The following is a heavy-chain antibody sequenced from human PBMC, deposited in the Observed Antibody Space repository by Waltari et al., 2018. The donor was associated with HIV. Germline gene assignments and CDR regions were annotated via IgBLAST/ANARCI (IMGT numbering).Heavy chain of an antibody. CDR3: AKDMSSDDAFDI. CDR2: ISWNSGSI. CDR1: GFTFDDYA. J-gene: IGHJ3*02. V-gene: IGHV3-9*01. Sequence: EVQLVESGGGLVQPGRSLSLSCAASGFTFDDYAMHWVRQAPGKGLEWVSGISWNSGSIGYADSVKGRFTISRDNAKNSLYLQMNSLRAEDTALYYCAKDMSSDDAFDIWGQGTMVTVSS.